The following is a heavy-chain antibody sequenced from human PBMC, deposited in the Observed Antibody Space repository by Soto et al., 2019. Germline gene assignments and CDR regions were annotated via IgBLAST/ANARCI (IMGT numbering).Heavy chain of an antibody. CDR2: INPNSGDT. CDR1: GYTFTGYY. J-gene: IGHJ6*01. CDR3: AKGGAIVAAGTRVYLYNAMDV. Sequence: QVQLVQSGTEGKRPGDSVKVSCKASGYTFTGYYVHWVRQAPGQGLEWMGWINPNSGDTYLAQRFQGRVTMNRDTSRGTAYMELRGLTSDATAEYYCAKGGAIVAAGTRVYLYNAMDVW. D-gene: IGHD1-26*01. V-gene: IGHV1-2*02.